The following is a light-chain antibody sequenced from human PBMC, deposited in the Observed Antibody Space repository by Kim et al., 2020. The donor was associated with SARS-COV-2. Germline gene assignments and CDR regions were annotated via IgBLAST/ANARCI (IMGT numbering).Light chain of an antibody. CDR3: QAWDNTWV. V-gene: IGLV3-1*01. J-gene: IGLJ3*02. CDR2: QDT. Sequence: SYELTQPPSVSVSPGQTVTITCSGDKLGDKYSSWYQQQPGQAPVLVIYQDTKRHSGIPERFVGSNSGNTATLTISGAQAMDEADYYCQAWDNTWVFGGGTQLTVL. CDR1: KLGDKY.